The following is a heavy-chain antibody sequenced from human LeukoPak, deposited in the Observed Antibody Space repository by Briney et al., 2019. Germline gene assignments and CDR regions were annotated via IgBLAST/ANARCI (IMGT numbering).Heavy chain of an antibody. CDR2: SETKAHGGTT. J-gene: IGHJ4*02. V-gene: IGHV3-15*06. CDR1: VFTFNNYS. CDR3: TTDPFYDSAGFAF. Sequence: GGSLRLSCAGSVFTFNNYSMSWVRQAPRKGLEWVGRSETKAHGGTTNYAAPVKGRFTISRDDSKNTLYLQMNSLKTEDTAVYYCTTDPFYDSAGFAFWGQGTLVTVS. D-gene: IGHD5/OR15-5a*01.